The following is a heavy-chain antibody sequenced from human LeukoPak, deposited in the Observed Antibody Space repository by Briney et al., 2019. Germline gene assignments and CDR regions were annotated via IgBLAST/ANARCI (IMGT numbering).Heavy chain of an antibody. J-gene: IGHJ5*02. Sequence: ASVKVSCRASGYTFIAYYMHWVRQAPGQGLEWMGWINPSSGGTNYAQKFQGRVTMTRDTSISTAYMELSRLRSDDTAVYYCARDQHYDILTGYYSRWFDPWGQGTLVTVSS. D-gene: IGHD3-9*01. CDR2: INPSSGGT. CDR3: ARDQHYDILTGYYSRWFDP. CDR1: GYTFIAYY. V-gene: IGHV1-2*02.